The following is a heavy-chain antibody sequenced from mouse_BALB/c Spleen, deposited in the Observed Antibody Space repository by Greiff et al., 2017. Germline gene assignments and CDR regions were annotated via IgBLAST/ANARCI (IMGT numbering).Heavy chain of an antibody. CDR1: GYTFTSYW. V-gene: IGHV1-7*01. J-gene: IGHJ2*01. Sequence: QVQLQQSGAELAKPGASVKMSCKASGYTFTSYWMHWVKQRPGQGLEWIGYINPSTGYTEYNQKFKDKATLTADKSSSTAYMQLSSLTSEDSAVYYYATLYYYGSSSFDYWGQGTTLTVSS. CDR2: INPSTGYT. D-gene: IGHD1-1*01. CDR3: ATLYYYGSSSFDY.